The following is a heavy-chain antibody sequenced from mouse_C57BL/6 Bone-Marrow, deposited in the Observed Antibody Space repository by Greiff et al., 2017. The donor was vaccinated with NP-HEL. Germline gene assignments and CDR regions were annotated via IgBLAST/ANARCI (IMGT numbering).Heavy chain of an antibody. CDR1: GYTFTSYD. D-gene: IGHD1-1*01. V-gene: IGHV1-85*01. CDR2: IYPRDGST. J-gene: IGHJ4*01. CDR3: AREASYYYGSSWAMDY. Sequence: VKLQESGPELVKPGASVKLSCKASGYTFTSYDINWVKQRPGQGLEWIGWIYPRDGSTKYNEKFKGKATLTVDTSSSTAYMELHSLTSEDSAVYFCAREASYYYGSSWAMDYWGQGTSVTVSS.